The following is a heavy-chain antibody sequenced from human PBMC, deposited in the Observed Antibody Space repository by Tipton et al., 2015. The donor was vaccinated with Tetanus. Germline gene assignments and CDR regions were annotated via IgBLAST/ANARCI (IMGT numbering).Heavy chain of an antibody. CDR1: GGSFSAYY. CDR2: INHSGST. V-gene: IGHV4-34*01. Sequence: TLSLTCAVYGGSFSAYYWCWIRQSPGKGLEWIGEINHSGSTTYSPSFKSRVTISVATPKNQFSLILTSLTVADTAVYYCARGGSYSYGPRGFDIWGRGTLVTVSS. J-gene: IGHJ2*01. D-gene: IGHD5-18*01. CDR3: ARGGSYSYGPRGFDI.